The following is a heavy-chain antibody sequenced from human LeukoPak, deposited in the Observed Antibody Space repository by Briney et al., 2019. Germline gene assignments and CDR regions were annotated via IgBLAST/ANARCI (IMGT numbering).Heavy chain of an antibody. CDR2: INHSGST. CDR3: ARPTIDSSGYVHNWFDP. D-gene: IGHD3-22*01. J-gene: IGHJ5*02. V-gene: IGHV4-34*01. Sequence: PSETLSLTCAVYGGSFSGYYWSWIRQPPGKGQEWSGEINHSGSTNYNPSLKSRVTISVDTSKNQFSLKLISVTATDTAVYYCARPTIDSSGYVHNWFDPWGQGTLVTVSS. CDR1: GGSFSGYY.